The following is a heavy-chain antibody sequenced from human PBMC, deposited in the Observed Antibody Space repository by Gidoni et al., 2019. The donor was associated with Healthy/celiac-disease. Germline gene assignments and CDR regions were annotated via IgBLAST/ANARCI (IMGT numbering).Heavy chain of an antibody. CDR3: ARAPNWGSGNWYFDL. Sequence: EVQLVESGGGLVQPGGSLRLSCAASGFTFSSYWMSWVRQAPGKGLEWVANIKQDGSEKYYVDSVKGRFTISRDNAKNSLYLQMNSLRAEDTAVYYCARAPNWGSGNWYFDLWGRGTLVTVSS. CDR1: GFTFSSYW. CDR2: IKQDGSEK. V-gene: IGHV3-7*01. D-gene: IGHD7-27*01. J-gene: IGHJ2*01.